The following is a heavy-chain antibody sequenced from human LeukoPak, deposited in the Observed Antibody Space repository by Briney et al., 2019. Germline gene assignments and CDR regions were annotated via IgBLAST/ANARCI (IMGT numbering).Heavy chain of an antibody. CDR3: ARANFLYCSSTSCLFDY. CDR1: GYTFTDYY. J-gene: IGHJ4*02. CDR2: INPNSGGT. V-gene: IGHV1-2*04. Sequence: GASVTVSFKGSGYTFTDYYMHWVGLAPGQGGEWMGWINPNSGGTNYIQKFQGWVTITRDTSINTAYMDLSRLTSDDTAVYYCARANFLYCSSTSCLFDYWGQGTLVTVSS. D-gene: IGHD2-2*01.